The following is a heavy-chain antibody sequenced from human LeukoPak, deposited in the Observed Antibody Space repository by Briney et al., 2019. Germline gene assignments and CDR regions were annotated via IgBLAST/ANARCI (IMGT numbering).Heavy chain of an antibody. V-gene: IGHV3-64*01. J-gene: IGHJ4*02. D-gene: IGHD3-22*01. Sequence: PGGSLRLSCAASGFTFSSYAMHWVRQAPGKGLEYVSAISSNGGSTYYANSVKGRFTISRDNSKNTLYLQMGSLRAEDMAAYYCARASYYYDSSGYYLEGFDYWGQGTLVTVSS. CDR3: ARASYYYDSSGYYLEGFDY. CDR1: GFTFSSYA. CDR2: ISSNGGST.